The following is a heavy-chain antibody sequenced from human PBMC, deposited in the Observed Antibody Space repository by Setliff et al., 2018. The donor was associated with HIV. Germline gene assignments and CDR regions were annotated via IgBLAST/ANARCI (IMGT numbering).Heavy chain of an antibody. CDR1: GGFISSCGYY. CDR2: IYYSGSS. J-gene: IGHJ5*02. V-gene: IGHV4-39*07. D-gene: IGHD3-10*01. Sequence: SETLSLTCTVSGGFISSCGYYWGWIRQPPGKGLEWIGIIYYSGSSYYNPSLKSRVTISVDTSKKQFSLKLSSVTAADTAVYYCARGHGSGSPANWFDPWGQGALVTVSS. CDR3: ARGHGSGSPANWFDP.